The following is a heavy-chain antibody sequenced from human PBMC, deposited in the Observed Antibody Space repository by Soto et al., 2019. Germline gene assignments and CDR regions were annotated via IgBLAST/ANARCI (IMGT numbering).Heavy chain of an antibody. CDR1: GFAFSSNY. J-gene: IGHJ4*02. D-gene: IGHD2-2*01. CDR3: ARSVVVVPAALISSGGSFYFDY. Sequence: LRLSCAASGFAFSSNYMSWVRQAPGKGLEWVSVIYSGGSTYYADSVKGRFTISRDNSKNTLYLQMNSLRAEDTAVYYCARSVVVVPAALISSGGSFYFDYWGQGTLVTVSS. CDR2: IYSGGST. V-gene: IGHV3-53*01.